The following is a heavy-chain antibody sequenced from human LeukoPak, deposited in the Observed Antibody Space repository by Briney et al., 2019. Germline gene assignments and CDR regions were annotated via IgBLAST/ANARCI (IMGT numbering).Heavy chain of an antibody. CDR3: ASNVLRYFDWLFPDY. D-gene: IGHD3-9*01. Sequence: GGSLRLSCAASGFTFSNYGMHWVRQAPGKGLEWVAIISYDGSNKYYADSVKGRFTISRDNSKNTLYLQMNSLRAEDTAVYYCASNVLRYFDWLFPDYWGQGTLVTVSS. CDR1: GFTFSNYG. CDR2: ISYDGSNK. V-gene: IGHV3-30*03. J-gene: IGHJ4*02.